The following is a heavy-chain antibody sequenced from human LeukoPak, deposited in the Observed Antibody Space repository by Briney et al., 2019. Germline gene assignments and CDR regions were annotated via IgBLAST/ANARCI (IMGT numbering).Heavy chain of an antibody. CDR1: GGSISSGGDY. D-gene: IGHD2-2*02. V-gene: IGHV4-31*01. CDR2: IYYSGST. J-gene: IGHJ6*03. Sequence: PSQTLSLPCTVSGGSISSGGDYWSWIREHPGKGLEWIGYIYYSGSTYYNPSLKSPVTISVDTSKNQFSLKLSSVTAADTAVYYCARGLVVVVPAAIRYYYYYMDVWGKGTTVTVSS. CDR3: ARGLVVVVPAAIRYYYYYMDV.